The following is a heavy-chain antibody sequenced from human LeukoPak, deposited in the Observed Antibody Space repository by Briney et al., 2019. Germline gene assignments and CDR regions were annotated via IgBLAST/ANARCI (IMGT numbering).Heavy chain of an antibody. J-gene: IGHJ4*02. CDR3: ARETGEWLPSYYFDY. V-gene: IGHV4-39*07. Sequence: SETLSLTCTVSGGSISSSSYYWGWIRQPPGKGLEWIGSIYYSGSTYYNPSLKSRVTISVDTSKNQFSLKLSSVTAADTAVYYCARETGEWLPSYYFDYWGQGTLVTVSS. D-gene: IGHD3-3*01. CDR1: GGSISSSSYY. CDR2: IYYSGST.